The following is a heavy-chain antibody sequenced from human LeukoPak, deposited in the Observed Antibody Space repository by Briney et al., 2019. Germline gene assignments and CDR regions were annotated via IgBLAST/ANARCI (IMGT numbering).Heavy chain of an antibody. J-gene: IGHJ4*02. CDR2: ISSSGSTI. Sequence: GGALRLSCAASGFTFSSYEMNWVRQAPGKGLEWVSYISSSGSTIYYADSVKGRFTISRDNAKNSLYLQMNSLRAEDTAVYYCARAGGDGYNLDYWGQGTLVTVSS. V-gene: IGHV3-48*03. D-gene: IGHD5-24*01. CDR3: ARAGGDGYNLDY. CDR1: GFTFSSYE.